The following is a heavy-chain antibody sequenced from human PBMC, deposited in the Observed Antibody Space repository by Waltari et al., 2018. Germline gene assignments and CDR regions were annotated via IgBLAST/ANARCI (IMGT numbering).Heavy chain of an antibody. CDR1: GIPSISHW. J-gene: IGHJ4*02. D-gene: IGHD6-13*01. V-gene: IGHV3-74*01. Sequence: EVHLVESGGGLVQPGGSLRLSCAASGIPSISHWMHWVRQTPGKGLMWVSRIHSDGVITDYADSVRGRFTISRDNAKTTLHLQMNSLRGDDTAVYYCARAPYSSSWTFDYWGQGTLVTVSS. CDR2: IHSDGVIT. CDR3: ARAPYSSSWTFDY.